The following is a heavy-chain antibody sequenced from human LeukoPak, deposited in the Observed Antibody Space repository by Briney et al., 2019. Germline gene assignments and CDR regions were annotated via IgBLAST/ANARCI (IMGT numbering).Heavy chain of an antibody. J-gene: IGHJ4*02. Sequence: SVKVSCKASGGTFSTYAISWVRQAPGQGLEWMGGIIPIFGTANYAQKLQGRVTMTTDTSTSTAYMELRSLRSDDTAVYYCARDVTNYYDSSGYFDYWGQGTLVTVSS. CDR2: IIPIFGTA. D-gene: IGHD3-22*01. V-gene: IGHV1-69*05. CDR1: GGTFSTYA. CDR3: ARDVTNYYDSSGYFDY.